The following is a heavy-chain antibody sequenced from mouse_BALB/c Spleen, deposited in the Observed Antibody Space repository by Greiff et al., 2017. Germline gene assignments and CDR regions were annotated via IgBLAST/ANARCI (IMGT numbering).Heavy chain of an antibody. V-gene: IGHV5-4*02. CDR2: ISDGGSYT. CDR1: GFTFSDYY. D-gene: IGHD2-4*01. CDR3: ARDPYMITTAGWFAY. Sequence: EVKLVESGGGLVKPGGSLKLSCAASGFTFSDYYMYWVRQTPEKRLEWVATISDGGSYTYYPDSVKGRFTISRDNAKNNLYLQMSSLKSEDTAMYYCARDPYMITTAGWFAYWGQGTLVTVSA. J-gene: IGHJ3*01.